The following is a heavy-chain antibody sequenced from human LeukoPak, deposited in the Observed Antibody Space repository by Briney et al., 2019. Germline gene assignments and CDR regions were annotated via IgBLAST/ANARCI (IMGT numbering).Heavy chain of an antibody. V-gene: IGHV4-59*01. CDR3: ARDASPDALPYMDA. CDR2: IDDSGNT. Sequence: PSETLSLTCLVSRCSMKRSYWTWIRQAPGKGLEWIGNIDDSGNTNYSPSLKSLVTISLDTSKNQFSLRVTSVTAADRGLYFCARDASPDALPYMDAWGKGTTVTVSS. J-gene: IGHJ6*03. D-gene: IGHD5-24*01. CDR1: RCSMKRSY.